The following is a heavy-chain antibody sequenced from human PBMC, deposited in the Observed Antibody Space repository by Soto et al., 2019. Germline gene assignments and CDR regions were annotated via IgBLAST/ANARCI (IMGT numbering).Heavy chain of an antibody. V-gene: IGHV3-23*01. CDR2: ISGSGGST. D-gene: IGHD6-13*01. CDR3: ATLIAAAGLNWFDP. J-gene: IGHJ5*02. CDR1: GFTFSSYA. Sequence: EVQLLESGGGLVQPGGSLRLSCAASGFTFSSYAMSWVRQAPGKGLEWVSAISGSGGSTYYADSVKGRFTISRDNAKNSLYLQMNSLRAEDTAVYYCATLIAAAGLNWFDPWGQGTLVTVSS.